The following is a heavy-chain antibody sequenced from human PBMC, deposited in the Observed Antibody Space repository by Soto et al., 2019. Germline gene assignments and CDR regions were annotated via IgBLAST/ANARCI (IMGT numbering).Heavy chain of an antibody. Sequence: QVQLVQSGAEVRKPGSSVRVSCTASGGSFNRHTISWVRQAPGQGLEWMGGIIPIFGTANHAQKFQGRVTIIVDESTSTVYMELSSLRSDDTAIYYCARGWGYDSTDYYYAYWGQGTLVIVSS. V-gene: IGHV1-69*01. J-gene: IGHJ4*02. CDR1: GGSFNRHT. CDR3: ARGWGYDSTDYYYAY. CDR2: IIPIFGTA. D-gene: IGHD3-22*01.